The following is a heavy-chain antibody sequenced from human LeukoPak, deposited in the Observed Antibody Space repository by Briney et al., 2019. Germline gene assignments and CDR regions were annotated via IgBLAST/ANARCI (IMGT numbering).Heavy chain of an antibody. J-gene: IGHJ6*02. CDR3: ARGPRYCSGGSCYYYGMDV. CDR2: IWYDGSNK. V-gene: IGHV3-33*01. CDR1: GFTFSSYG. Sequence: GRSLRLSCAASGFTFSSYGMHWVRQAPGKGLEWVAVIWYDGSNKYYADSVKGRFTISRDNSKNTLYLQMNSLRAADTAVYYCARGPRYCSGGSCYYYGMDVWGQGTTVTVSS. D-gene: IGHD2-15*01.